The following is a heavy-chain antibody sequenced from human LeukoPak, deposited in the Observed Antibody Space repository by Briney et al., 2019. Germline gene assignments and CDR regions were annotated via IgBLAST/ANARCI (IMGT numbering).Heavy chain of an antibody. CDR1: GFTFTSHA. Sequence: GGSLGLSCAAAGFTFTSHAMSWVRQAPGKGLEWVSAVSGSGDSTYYADSVKGRFTISRDNSKNTLYLQMISLRAEDTAVYYCAKVKGYHYDSSGIDYWGQGTLVTVSS. J-gene: IGHJ4*02. CDR3: AKVKGYHYDSSGIDY. V-gene: IGHV3-23*01. D-gene: IGHD3-22*01. CDR2: VSGSGDST.